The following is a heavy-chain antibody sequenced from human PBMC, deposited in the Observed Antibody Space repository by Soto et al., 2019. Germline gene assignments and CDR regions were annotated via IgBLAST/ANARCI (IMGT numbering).Heavy chain of an antibody. V-gene: IGHV3-74*03. CDR2: IKTDGSLT. CDR1: GFTFSSYW. CDR3: ARGKAAGDY. Sequence: EAQLVQSGGGLVQPGGSMRLSCAASGFTFSSYWMHWVRQAPGKGLVWVSSIKTDGSLTPYADSVKGRFTISRDNAKNTLYLQMNSLRAEDTAVYYCARGKAAGDYWGQGTLVTVSS. J-gene: IGHJ4*02. D-gene: IGHD6-13*01.